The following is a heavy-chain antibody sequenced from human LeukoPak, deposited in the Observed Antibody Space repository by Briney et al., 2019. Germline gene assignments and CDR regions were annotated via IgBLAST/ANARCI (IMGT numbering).Heavy chain of an antibody. CDR2: IIPILGIA. Sequence: ASVKVSCKASGGTFSSYAISWARQAPGQGLEWMGRIIPILGIANYAQKFQGRVTMTRDTSTSTVYMELSSLRSEDTAVYYCARVHQSKRTYYYDSSGYYRAVGDWFDPWGQGALVTVSS. V-gene: IGHV1-69*04. CDR1: GGTFSSYA. CDR3: ARVHQSKRTYYYDSSGYYRAVGDWFDP. D-gene: IGHD3-22*01. J-gene: IGHJ5*02.